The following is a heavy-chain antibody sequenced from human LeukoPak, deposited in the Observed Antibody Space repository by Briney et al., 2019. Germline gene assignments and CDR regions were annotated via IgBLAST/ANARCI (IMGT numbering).Heavy chain of an antibody. V-gene: IGHV3-49*04. D-gene: IGHD4-11*01. Sequence: GGSLRLSCTASGFTFGDAAVSWVRQAPGKALEWVGFMRSKRYGGTAPYATSVKGRFTISRDDSKSIAWLQMNSLKIEDTAVYSCSRGVVEYSDSPTYYYGMDVWGQGTAVTVSS. CDR2: MRSKRYGGTA. J-gene: IGHJ6*02. CDR3: SRGVVEYSDSPTYYYGMDV. CDR1: GFTFGDAA.